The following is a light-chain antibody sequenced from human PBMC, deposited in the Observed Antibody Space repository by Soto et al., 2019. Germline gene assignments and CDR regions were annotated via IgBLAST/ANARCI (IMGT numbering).Light chain of an antibody. V-gene: IGKV3-20*01. CDR1: QSVGSNY. CDR2: GAS. Sequence: EIVLTQSPGTLSLSPGEGATLSCMASQSVGSNYLAWYQQRPGQPPNLLIFGASHRAPDIPDRFSGSGSGTDFTLTISRLEPEDFAVYYCQQYGGSVQTFGQGTKVDIK. J-gene: IGKJ1*01. CDR3: QQYGGSVQT.